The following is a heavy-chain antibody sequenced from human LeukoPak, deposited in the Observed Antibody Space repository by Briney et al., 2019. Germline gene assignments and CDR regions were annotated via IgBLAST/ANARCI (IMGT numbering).Heavy chain of an antibody. CDR3: ARSPSGPPLDY. V-gene: IGHV4-59*01. J-gene: IGHJ4*02. CDR1: GGSISSYY. Sequence: SETLSLTCTVSGGSISSYYWSWIRQPPGKGLEWIGYIYYSGSTNYNPSLKSRVTISVDTSKNQFSLTLSSVTAADTAVYYCARSPSGPPLDYWGQGTLVTVPS. CDR2: IYYSGST.